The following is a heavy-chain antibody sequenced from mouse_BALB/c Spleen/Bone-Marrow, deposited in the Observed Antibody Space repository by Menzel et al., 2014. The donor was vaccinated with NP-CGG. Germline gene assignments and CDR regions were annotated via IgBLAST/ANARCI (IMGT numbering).Heavy chain of an antibody. J-gene: IGHJ3*01. D-gene: IGHD2-1*01. Sequence: EVKLVESGPELVKPGASVKMSCKASGYTFTDYYMDWVKQSHGESFEWIRRVNPYNGGTSYNQKFKGEATLTVDKSSSTAYMELNSLTSEDSAVYYCARGDYYGNWFAYWGQGTLVTVSA. V-gene: IGHV1-19*01. CDR1: GYTFTDYY. CDR3: ARGDYYGNWFAY. CDR2: VNPYNGGT.